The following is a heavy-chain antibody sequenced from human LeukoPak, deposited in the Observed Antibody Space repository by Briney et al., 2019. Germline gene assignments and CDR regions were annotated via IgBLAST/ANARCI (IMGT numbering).Heavy chain of an antibody. CDR2: MNPNSGNT. D-gene: IGHD3-3*01. CDR1: GYTFTSYD. J-gene: IGHJ6*02. CDR3: ARVPYYDFWSGYYMRPEFGMDV. V-gene: IGHV1-8*01. Sequence: GASVKVSCKASGYTFTSYDINWVRQATGQGLEWMGWMNPNSGNTGYAQKLQGRVTMTRNTSISTAYMELSSLRSEDTAVYYCARVPYYDFWSGYYMRPEFGMDVWGQGTTVTVSS.